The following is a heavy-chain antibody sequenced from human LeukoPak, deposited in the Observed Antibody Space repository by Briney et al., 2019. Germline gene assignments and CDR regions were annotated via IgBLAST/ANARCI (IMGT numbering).Heavy chain of an antibody. D-gene: IGHD3-9*01. CDR2: IHSGGST. CDR1: RFTVSSNY. V-gene: IGHV3-53*01. J-gene: IGHJ4*02. CDR3: ARAHYDILTGYPTAFDY. Sequence: GGSLRLSCAVSRFTVSSNYMRWVRQAPGKGLECVSVIHSGGSTYYADSVKGRFTISRDDSNNPLCLQMNRMRAEATAVYYSARAHYDILTGYPTAFDYWGQGTLVTVSS.